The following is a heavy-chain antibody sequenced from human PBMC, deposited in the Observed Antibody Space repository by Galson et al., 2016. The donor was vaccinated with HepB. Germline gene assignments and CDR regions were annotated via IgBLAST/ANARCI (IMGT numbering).Heavy chain of an antibody. CDR1: GFSLTSVEMG. CDR3: GHTDSPALARFHH. V-gene: IGHV2-5*02. Sequence: PALVKPTQTLTLTCTLSGFSLTSVEMGVGWLRQPPGKALEWLALLYRDGDKLYSPSLKSRLSIARDTSTNQVVLTLTNVDLVDTATYHCGHTDSPALARFHHWGQGTPVTVSS. D-gene: IGHD2-2*01. J-gene: IGHJ1*01. CDR2: LYRDGDK.